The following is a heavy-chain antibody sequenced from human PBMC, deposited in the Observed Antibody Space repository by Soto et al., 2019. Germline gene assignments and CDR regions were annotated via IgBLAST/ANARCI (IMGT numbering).Heavy chain of an antibody. Sequence: QVQLQESGPGLVKPSQTLSLTCTVSGGSISSGGYYWSWIRQHPGKGLEWIGYIYYSGSTYYNPSLKSRVTKSVDTSKNQFSLKLSSVTAADTAVYYCARGGTIVVVVAATKGAFDIWGQGTMVTVSS. CDR3: ARGGTIVVVVAATKGAFDI. CDR1: GGSISSGGYY. CDR2: IYYSGST. D-gene: IGHD2-15*01. V-gene: IGHV4-31*03. J-gene: IGHJ3*02.